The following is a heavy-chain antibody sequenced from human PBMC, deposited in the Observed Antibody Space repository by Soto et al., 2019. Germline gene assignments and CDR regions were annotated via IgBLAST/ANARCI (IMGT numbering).Heavy chain of an antibody. CDR3: TRCLRGVNNLYYYYMDV. V-gene: IGHV4-59*01. CDR1: YGSISSYF. Sequence: SETLSLTCTVSYGSISSYFWSWIRQSPGKGLEWIGYIYDSGSTNYSPSLKTRVTISVDTPKSQFSLRLSSVTAADTAVYYCTRCLRGVNNLYYYYMDVWGKGTTVTVSS. D-gene: IGHD1-1*01. CDR2: IYDSGST. J-gene: IGHJ6*03.